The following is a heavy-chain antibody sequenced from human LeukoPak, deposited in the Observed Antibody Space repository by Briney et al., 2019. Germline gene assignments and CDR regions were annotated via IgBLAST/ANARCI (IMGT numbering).Heavy chain of an antibody. CDR3: ARGGLNHDYVWGSYPTGMDV. J-gene: IGHJ6*02. V-gene: IGHV1-8*01. D-gene: IGHD3-16*02. CDR2: MNPNSGNT. CDR1: GYTFTSYD. Sequence: ASVKVSSKASGYTFTSYDINWVRQATGQGLEWMGWMNPNSGNTGYAQKFQGRVTMTRNTSISTAYMELSSLRSEDTAVYYCARGGLNHDYVWGSYPTGMDVWGQGTTVTVSS.